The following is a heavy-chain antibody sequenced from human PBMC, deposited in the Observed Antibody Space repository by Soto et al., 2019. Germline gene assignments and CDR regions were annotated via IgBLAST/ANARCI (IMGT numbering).Heavy chain of an antibody. D-gene: IGHD1-1*01. CDR3: AREERSYYYYGMDV. V-gene: IGHV1-18*01. J-gene: IGHJ6*02. Sequence: QVQLVQSGLEVKKPGASVKVSSKASGSTFTSYGISWVGQAPGQGLEWMGGFSAYNGNTNYAQKLQGRVTMTTDTSTSTAYMELRSLRSDDTAVYYCAREERSYYYYGMDVWGQGTTVTVSS. CDR1: GSTFTSYG. CDR2: FSAYNGNT.